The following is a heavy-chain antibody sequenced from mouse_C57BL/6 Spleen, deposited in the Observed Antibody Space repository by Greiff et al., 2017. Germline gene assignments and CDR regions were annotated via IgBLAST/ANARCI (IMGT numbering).Heavy chain of an antibody. V-gene: IGHV1-69*01. CDR1: GYSFTSYW. D-gene: IGHD3-1*01. CDR3: ARRGKNRAFAY. J-gene: IGHJ3*01. Sequence: QVQLQQPGAELVMPGASVKLSCKASGYSFTSYWMHWVKQRPGQGLEWIGEIDPSDSYTNYNQKFKGKSTLTVDKSSSTAYMQLSSLPSEDSAVYYCARRGKNRAFAYWGQGTLVTVSA. CDR2: IDPSDSYT.